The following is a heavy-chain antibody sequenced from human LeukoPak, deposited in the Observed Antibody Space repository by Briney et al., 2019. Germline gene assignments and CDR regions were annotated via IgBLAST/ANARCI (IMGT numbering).Heavy chain of an antibody. CDR1: GYTFTGYY. CDR2: INPNSGGT. D-gene: IGHD3-3*01. V-gene: IGHV1-2*02. J-gene: IGHJ5*02. CDR3: AGVLRFASGDWFDP. Sequence: GASVKVSCKASGYTFTGYYMHWVRQAPGQGLEWMGWINPNSGGTNYAQKFQGRVTMTRDTSISTAYMELSSLRSEDTAVYYCAGVLRFASGDWFDPWGQGTLVTVSS.